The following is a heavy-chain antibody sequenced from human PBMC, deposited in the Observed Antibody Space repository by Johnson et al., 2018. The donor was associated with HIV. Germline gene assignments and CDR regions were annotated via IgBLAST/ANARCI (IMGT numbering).Heavy chain of an antibody. CDR1: GFTFDDYA. Sequence: VQLVESGGGLVQPGRSLRLSCAASGFTFDDYAMHWVRQAPGKGLEWVSGISWNSGRIGYADSVKGRFTISRDNAKNSLYLQMNSLRAEDTAWYYCAKDVSSSSWDACDIWGQGTMVTVSS. J-gene: IGHJ3*02. D-gene: IGHD6-13*01. CDR2: ISWNSGRI. CDR3: AKDVSSSSWDACDI. V-gene: IGHV3-9*01.